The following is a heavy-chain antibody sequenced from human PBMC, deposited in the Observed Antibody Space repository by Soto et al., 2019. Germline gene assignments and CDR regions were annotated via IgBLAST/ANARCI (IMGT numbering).Heavy chain of an antibody. CDR2: ILYTGNT. V-gene: IGHV4-59*02. Sequence: SETLSLTCTVSGASVSSYYWSWIRQPPGKGLEWLGYILYTGNTNYNPSLKSRVTMSVDTSKNQVSLKLSAVTAADTAVYFCARAAYGSGSYYAPYYYYAMDVWGQGTTVTVS. J-gene: IGHJ6*02. D-gene: IGHD3-10*01. CDR3: ARAAYGSGSYYAPYYYYAMDV. CDR1: GASVSSYY.